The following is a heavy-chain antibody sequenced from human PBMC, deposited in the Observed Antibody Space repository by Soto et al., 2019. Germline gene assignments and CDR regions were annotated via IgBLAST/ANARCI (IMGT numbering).Heavy chain of an antibody. V-gene: IGHV1-69*06. CDR2: IIPIFGTA. J-gene: IGHJ5*02. Sequence: SVKVSCKASGGTFSSYAISWVRQAPGQGLEWMGGIIPIFGTANYAQKFQGRVTITADKSTSTAYMELSSLRSEDTAVYYRARLVGATTDWFDPWGQGTLVTVSS. D-gene: IGHD1-26*01. CDR1: GGTFSSYA. CDR3: ARLVGATTDWFDP.